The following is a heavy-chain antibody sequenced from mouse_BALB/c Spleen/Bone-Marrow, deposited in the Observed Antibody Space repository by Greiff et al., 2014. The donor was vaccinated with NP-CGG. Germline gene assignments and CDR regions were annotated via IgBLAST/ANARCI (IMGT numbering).Heavy chain of an antibody. J-gene: IGHJ4*01. CDR3: ARESYYYENYAMDY. CDR1: GYTFTSYW. V-gene: IGHV1S41*01. Sequence: DLVKPGASVKLSCKASGYTFTSYWIDWIKQRPGQGLEWIGRIAPGSGSTYHNEMFKGKATLTVDTSSSTAYIQLSSLSSEDSAVYFCARESYYYENYAMDYWGQGTSVTVSS. CDR2: IAPGSGST. D-gene: IGHD1-1*01.